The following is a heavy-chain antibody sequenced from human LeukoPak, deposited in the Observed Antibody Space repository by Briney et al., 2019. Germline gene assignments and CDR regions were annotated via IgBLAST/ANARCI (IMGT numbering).Heavy chain of an antibody. V-gene: IGHV4-59*01. Sequence: PSETLSLTCTVSGGSISTYYWSWIRQPPGKGLEWIGYIFYSGSTNYNPSLKSRVTISVDTSRNQFSLKLSSVTAADTAVYYCARDVVGFDYWGQGTLVTVSS. CDR2: IFYSGST. D-gene: IGHD2-21*01. J-gene: IGHJ4*02. CDR3: ARDVVGFDY. CDR1: GGSISTYY.